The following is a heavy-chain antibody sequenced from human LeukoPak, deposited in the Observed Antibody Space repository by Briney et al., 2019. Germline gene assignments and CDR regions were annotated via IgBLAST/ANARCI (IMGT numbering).Heavy chain of an antibody. CDR2: ISGGGETI. J-gene: IGHJ4*02. CDR3: AKSQYSSGWFDY. CDR1: GFTFSDYD. Sequence: PGASLRLSCAASGFTFSDYDMTWVRQAPGKGLEWVSGISGGGETIYYADSVKGRFTISRDNSKNTLYLQMNSLRAEDTAVYFCAKSQYSSGWFDYWGQGTLVTVSS. V-gene: IGHV3-23*01. D-gene: IGHD6-19*01.